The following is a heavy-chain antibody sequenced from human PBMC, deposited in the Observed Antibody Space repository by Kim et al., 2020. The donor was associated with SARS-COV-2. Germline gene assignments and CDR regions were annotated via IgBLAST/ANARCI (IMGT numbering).Heavy chain of an antibody. J-gene: IGHJ4*02. CDR2: ITAYKGNA. V-gene: IGHV1-18*01. D-gene: IGHD3-16*02. CDR3: ARVMITFGGLIVSPFDY. CDR1: GYSFNSYG. Sequence: ASVKVSCEASGYSFNSYGISWVRQAPGQGLEWMGRITAYKGNANYAQKFQGRVTMTTDTSSSTSYTELRSLRSDDTAVYYCARVMITFGGLIVSPFDYWGQGTLVTVSS.